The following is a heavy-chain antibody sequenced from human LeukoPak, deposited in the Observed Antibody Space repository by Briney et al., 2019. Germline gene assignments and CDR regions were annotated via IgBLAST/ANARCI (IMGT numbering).Heavy chain of an antibody. CDR1: GGSISSGSYY. D-gene: IGHD6-13*01. V-gene: IGHV4-61*02. J-gene: IGHJ5*02. CDR2: IYTSGST. Sequence: SETLSLTCTVSGGSISSGSYYWSWIRQPAGKGLEWIGRIYTSGSTNYNPSLRSRVTISVDTSKNQFSLKLSSVTAADTAVYYCASEGIAAADTKFPWGQGTLVTVSS. CDR3: ASEGIAAADTKFP.